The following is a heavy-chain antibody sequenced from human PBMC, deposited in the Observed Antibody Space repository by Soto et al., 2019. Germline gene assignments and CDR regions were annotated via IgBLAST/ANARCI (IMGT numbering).Heavy chain of an antibody. J-gene: IGHJ2*01. CDR1: VGSINNADYY. V-gene: IGHV4-30-4*01. Sequence: QVLLQESGPGLVKHSQTLSLTCTVSVGSINNADYYWRWLGQRPGKCPEWIGYIYYSRTTYYNPALQRRVTVSVDTSKSQCSLKRSSMTAADTAVYYCSRDLRPIGYGDREWYVYLWGRGTLVSFSS. D-gene: IGHD4-17*01. CDR2: IYYSRTT. CDR3: SRDLRPIGYGDREWYVYL.